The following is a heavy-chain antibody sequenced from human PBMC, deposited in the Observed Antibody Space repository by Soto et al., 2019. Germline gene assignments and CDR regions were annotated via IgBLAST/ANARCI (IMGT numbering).Heavy chain of an antibody. CDR3: ARGITMIVAYGMDV. J-gene: IGHJ6*02. V-gene: IGHV1-69*01. D-gene: IGHD3-22*01. CDR1: GGTFSSYA. Sequence: QVQLVQSGAEVKKPGSSVKVSCKASGGTFSSYAISWVRQAPGQGLEWMGGIIPIFGTANYAQKFQGRVTITADESTSTAYMELSSLRSEDTAVYYCARGITMIVAYGMDVWGQGTTVTVSS. CDR2: IIPIFGTA.